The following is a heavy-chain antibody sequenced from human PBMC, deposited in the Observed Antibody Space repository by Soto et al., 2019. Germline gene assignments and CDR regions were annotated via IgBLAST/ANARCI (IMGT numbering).Heavy chain of an antibody. D-gene: IGHD2-8*02. CDR3: ARGMTPPGAPAWYYFDY. CDR2: FSLSGTT. Sequence: XETLSLTCTVSGASITGSSYWSWIRQPAGKGLEWIGRFSLSGTTSYNPSLRSRVTMSADVSKNQFSLRLTSVTAADTALYYCARGMTPPGAPAWYYFDYWGQGTLVTVSS. J-gene: IGHJ4*02. V-gene: IGHV4-4*07. CDR1: GASITGSSY.